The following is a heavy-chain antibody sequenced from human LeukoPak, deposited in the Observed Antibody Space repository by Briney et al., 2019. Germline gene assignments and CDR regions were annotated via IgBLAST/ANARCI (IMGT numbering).Heavy chain of an antibody. CDR3: ARGGDRRTPFDY. Sequence: SVKVSCKASGGTFSSYAISWVRQAPGQGLEWMGGIIPIFGTANYAQKFQGRVTITTDESTSTAYMGLSSLRSEDTAVYYCARGGDRRTPFDYWGQGTLVTVSS. J-gene: IGHJ4*02. CDR2: IIPIFGTA. V-gene: IGHV1-69*05. CDR1: GGTFSSYA. D-gene: IGHD2-15*01.